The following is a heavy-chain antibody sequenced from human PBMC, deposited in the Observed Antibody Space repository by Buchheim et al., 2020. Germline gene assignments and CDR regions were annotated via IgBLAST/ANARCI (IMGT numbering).Heavy chain of an antibody. V-gene: IGHV3-30*03. J-gene: IGHJ4*02. Sequence: QEELVESGGGVVHPGSSLRLSCAVAGFAFSTFSMHWVRQAPGKGLEWVAAISYSGNNNFYAESVKGRFTISRDNFKNTLHLLMNSLRPEDTAVYYCARGSPKWTLHYFDSWGQGTL. CDR2: ISYSGNNN. CDR1: GFAFSTFS. D-gene: IGHD1-26*01. CDR3: ARGSPKWTLHYFDS.